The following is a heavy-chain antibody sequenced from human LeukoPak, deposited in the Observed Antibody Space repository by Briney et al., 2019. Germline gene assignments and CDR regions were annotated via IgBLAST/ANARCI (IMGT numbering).Heavy chain of an antibody. D-gene: IGHD1-26*01. Sequence: SETLSLTCAVYGGSFSGYYWSWIRQPPGKGLEWIGEINHSGSTNYNPSLKSRVTISVDTSKNQFSLKLSSVTAADTAVYYCSSIAAELLQVNWFDPWGQGTLVTVSS. CDR2: INHSGST. CDR3: SSIAAELLQVNWFDP. CDR1: GGSFSGYY. V-gene: IGHV4-34*01. J-gene: IGHJ5*02.